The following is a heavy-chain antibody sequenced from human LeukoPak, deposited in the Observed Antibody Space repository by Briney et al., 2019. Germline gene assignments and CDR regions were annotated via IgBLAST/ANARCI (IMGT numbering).Heavy chain of an antibody. CDR2: INTDGWST. J-gene: IGHJ4*02. V-gene: IGHV3-74*01. CDR3: ARSVAGDY. D-gene: IGHD6-19*01. Sequence: GGALRLSCAACGCTFTRDAMSWVRQAAGRGLVGVARINTDGWSTSYADSVKGRFTISRDNAKNTLYLQMNSLRAEDTAVYYCARSVAGDYWGQGTLVTVSS. CDR1: GCTFTRDA.